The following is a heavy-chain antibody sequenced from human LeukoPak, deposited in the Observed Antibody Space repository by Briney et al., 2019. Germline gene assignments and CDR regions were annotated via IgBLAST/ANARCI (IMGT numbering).Heavy chain of an antibody. J-gene: IGHJ4*02. CDR3: VAIVAARPR. Sequence: GGSLRLSCAASGFTFSSNWMHWVRQAPGNGLVWISRIDSDGSTTNFADSVKGRFTISRDNSKNTLYLRMTSLRAEDTGVYHCVAIVAARPRWGQGTLVTVSS. V-gene: IGHV3-74*01. D-gene: IGHD6-6*01. CDR1: GFTFSSNW. CDR2: IDSDGSTT.